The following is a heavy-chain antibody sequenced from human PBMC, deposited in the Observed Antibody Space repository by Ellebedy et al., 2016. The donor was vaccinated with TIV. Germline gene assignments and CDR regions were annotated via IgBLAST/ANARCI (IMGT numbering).Heavy chain of an antibody. CDR2: ISYDGSNK. D-gene: IGHD3-22*01. J-gene: IGHJ6*02. Sequence: PGGSLRLSCAASGFTFSSYAMHWVRQAPGKGLEWVAVISYDGSNKYYADSVKGRFTISRDNSKNTLYLQMNSLRAEDTAVYYCARDMVITTYYYYGMDVWGQGTTVTVSS. V-gene: IGHV3-30*01. CDR3: ARDMVITTYYYYGMDV. CDR1: GFTFSSYA.